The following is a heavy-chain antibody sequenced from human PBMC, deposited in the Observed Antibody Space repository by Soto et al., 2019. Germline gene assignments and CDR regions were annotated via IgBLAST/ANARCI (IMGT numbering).Heavy chain of an antibody. Sequence: PSETLSLTCTVTGDSINSRSYYWGWIRQPPGKGLEWIGSIYYSGRTYNNPPLRSRVSMSIDTSKDQFSLKLKSVTAADTALYFCARQRTSVVTKAYFDVWGPGSLVTVSS. D-gene: IGHD2-21*02. CDR1: GDSINSRSYY. CDR3: ARQRTSVVTKAYFDV. V-gene: IGHV4-39*01. CDR2: IYYSGRT. J-gene: IGHJ4*02.